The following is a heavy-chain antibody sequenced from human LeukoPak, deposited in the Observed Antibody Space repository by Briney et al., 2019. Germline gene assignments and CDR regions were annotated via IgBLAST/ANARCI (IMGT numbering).Heavy chain of an antibody. CDR3: ARASSSEQIDY. D-gene: IGHD6-13*01. V-gene: IGHV1-46*01. CDR2: INPSGGST. Sequence: GASVKVSCKASGYAFTSYYMHWVRQAPGQGLEWMGIINPSGGSTSYAQKFQGRVTMTRDTSTSTVYMELSSLRSEDTAVYYCARASSSEQIDYWGQGTLVTVSS. J-gene: IGHJ4*02. CDR1: GYAFTSYY.